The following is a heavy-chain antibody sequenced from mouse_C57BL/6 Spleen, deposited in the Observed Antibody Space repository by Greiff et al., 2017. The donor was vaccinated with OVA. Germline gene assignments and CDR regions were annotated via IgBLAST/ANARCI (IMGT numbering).Heavy chain of an antibody. CDR1: GFTFSSYA. J-gene: IGHJ3*01. Sequence: EVMLVESGEGLVKPGGSLKLSCAASGFTFSSYAMSWVRQTPEKRLEWVAYISSGGDYIYYADTVKGRFTISRDNARNTLYLQMSSLKSEDTAIYYCTRGEPPGFFAYWGQGTLVTVSA. V-gene: IGHV5-9-1*02. CDR2: ISSGGDYI. CDR3: TRGEPPGFFAY.